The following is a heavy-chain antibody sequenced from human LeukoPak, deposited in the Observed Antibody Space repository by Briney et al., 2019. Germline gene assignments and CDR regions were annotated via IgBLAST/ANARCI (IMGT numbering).Heavy chain of an antibody. CDR1: GFTFSSYS. CDR3: AKSSSSYYDTSGYLDY. V-gene: IGHV3-48*01. D-gene: IGHD3-22*01. CDR2: ISSSTITI. J-gene: IGHJ4*02. Sequence: GGSLRLSCAASGFTFSSYSMNGVRQAPGKGLEWVSYISSSTITIYYADSVKGRFTISRDNAKNSLYLQMNSLRAEDTAVYYCAKSSSSYYDTSGYLDYWGQGTLVTVSS.